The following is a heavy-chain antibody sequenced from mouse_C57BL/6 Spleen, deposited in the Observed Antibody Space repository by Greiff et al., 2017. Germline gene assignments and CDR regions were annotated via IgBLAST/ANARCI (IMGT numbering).Heavy chain of an antibody. CDR2: FYPGSGSI. J-gene: IGHJ2*01. V-gene: IGHV1-62-2*01. D-gene: IGHD4-1*01. Sequence: VQLQQSGAELVKPGASVKLSCKASGYTFTEYTIHWVKQRSGQGLEWIGWFYPGSGSITYNEKFKDKATLTAEKSSSTVYMELSRLTSEDSAFYVCARHEDETGDFDYWGQGTTLTVSS. CDR3: ARHEDETGDFDY. CDR1: GYTFTEYT.